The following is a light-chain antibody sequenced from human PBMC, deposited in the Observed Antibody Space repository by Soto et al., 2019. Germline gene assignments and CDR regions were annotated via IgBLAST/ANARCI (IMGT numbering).Light chain of an antibody. J-gene: IGKJ4*01. CDR3: QQYGDSPLT. Sequence: EIVLTQSPGTLSLSPGERATLSCRASQSIASNYLAWYQQKPGQAPRLLIYAASNRATGIPDRFRGSGSGTDFTVTISRLEPGDFAVYYCQQYGDSPLTFGGGTKVDI. V-gene: IGKV3-20*01. CDR2: AAS. CDR1: QSIASNY.